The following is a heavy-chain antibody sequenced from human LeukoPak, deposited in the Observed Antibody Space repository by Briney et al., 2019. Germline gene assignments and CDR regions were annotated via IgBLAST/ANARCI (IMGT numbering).Heavy chain of an antibody. Sequence: GASVRVSCKASGYSLTAYYMHWVRQAPGQGLEWMGWINPNSGGTNYAQKFQGRVTLTRDTSISTAYMELSRLRYDDTAIYYCASTTMGFCSGGSCYSTFYDYWGQGTLLTVSS. J-gene: IGHJ4*02. CDR1: GYSLTAYY. CDR3: ASTTMGFCSGGSCYSTFYDY. V-gene: IGHV1-2*02. D-gene: IGHD2-15*01. CDR2: INPNSGGT.